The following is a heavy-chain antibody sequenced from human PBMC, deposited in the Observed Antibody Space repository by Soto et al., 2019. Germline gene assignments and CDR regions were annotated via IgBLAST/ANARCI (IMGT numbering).Heavy chain of an antibody. CDR2: ISSSSSTI. V-gene: IGHV3-48*01. CDR3: ARDQDPYSSSWYGADY. Sequence: GSXRXSCAASGFTFSSXSMXXVRXAPGKGLEWVSYISSSSSTIYYADSVKGRFTISRDNAKNSLYLQMNSLRAEDTAVYYCARDQDPYSSSWYGADYWGQGTLVTSPQ. D-gene: IGHD6-13*01. CDR1: GFTFSSXS. J-gene: IGHJ4*02.